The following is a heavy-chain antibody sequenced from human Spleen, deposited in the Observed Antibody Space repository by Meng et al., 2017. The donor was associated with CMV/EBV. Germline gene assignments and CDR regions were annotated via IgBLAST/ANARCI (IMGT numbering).Heavy chain of an antibody. CDR3: VRQRGSYSVYTSGLDV. CDR1: GFTFSVST. D-gene: IGHD1-26*01. Sequence: GGSLGLSCAASGFTFSVSTMHWVRQASGEGLEWVGHVRTKAYSYATESAASVTGRFTVSRDDSKNTTYLQMDSLRTEDTAVYYCVRQRGSYSVYTSGLDVWGQGTKVTVSS. J-gene: IGHJ3*01. CDR2: VRTKAYSYAT. V-gene: IGHV3-73*01.